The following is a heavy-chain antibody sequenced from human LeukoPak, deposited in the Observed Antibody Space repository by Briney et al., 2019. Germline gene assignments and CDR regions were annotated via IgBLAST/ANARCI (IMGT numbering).Heavy chain of an antibody. CDR2: INPSGGST. Sequence: ASVKVSCKASGYTFTSYYMHWVRRAPGQGLEWMGIINPSGGSTSYAQKFQGRVTMTRDTSTSTVYMELSSLRSEDTAVYYCARDLVTVGGFDYWGQGTLVTVSS. CDR3: ARDLVTVGGFDY. D-gene: IGHD3-16*01. J-gene: IGHJ4*02. CDR1: GYTFTSYY. V-gene: IGHV1-46*01.